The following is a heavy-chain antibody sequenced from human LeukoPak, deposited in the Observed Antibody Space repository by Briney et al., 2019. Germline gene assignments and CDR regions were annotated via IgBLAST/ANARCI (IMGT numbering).Heavy chain of an antibody. J-gene: IGHJ4*02. CDR1: GFTFSSYA. CDR3: ALVTTVTAIDY. V-gene: IGHV3-30-3*01. CDR2: ISYDGSNK. Sequence: GGSLRLSCAASGFTFSSYAMHWVRQAPGKGLEWVAVISYDGSNKYYADSVKGRFTISRDSSKNTLYLQMNSLRAEDTAVYYCALVTTVTAIDYWGQGTLVTVSS. D-gene: IGHD4-17*01.